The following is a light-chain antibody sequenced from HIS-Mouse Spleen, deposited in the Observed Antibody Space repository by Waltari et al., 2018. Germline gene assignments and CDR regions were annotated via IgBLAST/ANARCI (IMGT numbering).Light chain of an antibody. J-gene: IGLJ1*01. Sequence: QSALTQPPSVSGSPGQSVTISCTGTSSDVGSYNCVSWYHQPPGTAPKLMIYEVSNRPSGVPDRFSGSKSGNTASLTISGLQAEDEADYYCSSYTSSSTVFGTGTKVTVL. CDR1: SSDVGSYNC. V-gene: IGLV2-18*02. CDR2: EVS. CDR3: SSYTSSSTV.